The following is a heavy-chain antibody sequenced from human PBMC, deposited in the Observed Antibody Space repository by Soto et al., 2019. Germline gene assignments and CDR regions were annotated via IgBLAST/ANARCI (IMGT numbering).Heavy chain of an antibody. Sequence: VQLLESGGGLAQPGGSLRLSCAASGFAFSSHPMSWVRQAPEKGLELVSGISDSGGITYNADSVKGRFTISRDNSKNTLYLQMNSLRAEDTAVYYCARRAIGSSRAFDIWGQGTMVTVSS. V-gene: IGHV3-23*01. CDR1: GFAFSSHP. CDR2: ISDSGGIT. D-gene: IGHD6-6*01. CDR3: ARRAIGSSRAFDI. J-gene: IGHJ3*02.